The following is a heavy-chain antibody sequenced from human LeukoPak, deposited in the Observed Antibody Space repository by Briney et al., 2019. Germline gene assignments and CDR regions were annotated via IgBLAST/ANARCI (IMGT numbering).Heavy chain of an antibody. CDR1: GGSISSYY. V-gene: IGHV4-59*01. CDR3: AREPHGDSGY. Sequence: KPSETLSLTCTVSGGSISSYYWSWIRQPPGKGLEWIGYIYYSGSTNYNPSLKSRVTISVDTSKNQFSLKLSSVTAADTAVYYCAREPHGDSGYWGQGTLVTVSS. D-gene: IGHD4-17*01. CDR2: IYYSGST. J-gene: IGHJ4*02.